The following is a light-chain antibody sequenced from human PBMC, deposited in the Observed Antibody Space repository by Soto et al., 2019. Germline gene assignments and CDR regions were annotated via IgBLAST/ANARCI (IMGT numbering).Light chain of an antibody. CDR2: DVN. Sequence: QSALTQPASVSGSPGQSITISCTGTSSVVGGYNYVSWYQQLPGKAPKLMIYDVNNRPSGVSNRFSGSKSGNTASPTISGLQAEDEADYYCSSYTGSSTFVFGTGTKVTVL. CDR3: SSYTGSSTFV. CDR1: SSVVGGYNY. J-gene: IGLJ1*01. V-gene: IGLV2-14*01.